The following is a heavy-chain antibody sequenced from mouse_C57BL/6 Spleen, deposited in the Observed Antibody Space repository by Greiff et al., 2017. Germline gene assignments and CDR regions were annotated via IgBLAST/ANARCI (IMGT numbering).Heavy chain of an antibody. J-gene: IGHJ2*01. D-gene: IGHD1-1*01. CDR3: ERRTTVVAGDY. CDR1: GYTFTSYT. V-gene: IGHV1-4*01. Sequence: VQLVESGAELARPGASVKMSCKASGYTFTSYTMHWVKQRPGQGLEWIGYINPSSGYTKYNQKFKDKATLTADKSSSKAYMQLSSLTSEDSAVYYWERRTTVVAGDYWGQGTTLTVSS. CDR2: INPSSGYT.